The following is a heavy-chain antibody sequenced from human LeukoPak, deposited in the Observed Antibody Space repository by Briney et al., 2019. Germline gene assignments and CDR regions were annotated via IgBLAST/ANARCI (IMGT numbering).Heavy chain of an antibody. J-gene: IGHJ5*02. D-gene: IGHD3-22*01. CDR1: GGTFRSYA. Sequence: ASVKVSCKASGGTFRSYAISWVRQAPGQGLEWMGGIITIFGTANYAQKFQGRVTITADESTSTAYMELSSLRSEDTAVYYCASPSDDYDSSGYYFRWFDPWGQGTLVTVSS. CDR3: ASPSDDYDSSGYYFRWFDP. V-gene: IGHV1-69*13. CDR2: IITIFGTA.